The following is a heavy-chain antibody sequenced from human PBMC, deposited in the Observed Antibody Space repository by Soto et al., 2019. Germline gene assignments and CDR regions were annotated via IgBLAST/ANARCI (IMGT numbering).Heavy chain of an antibody. V-gene: IGHV1-69*06. CDR2: ITPLFGTA. J-gene: IGHJ6*02. CDR3: ARGDDFDYYYGVDV. Sequence: QVQLVQSGAEVKKPGSSVMVSCKASGGTFSNHAISWVRQAPGQGLEWMGGITPLFGTANYAQKFQGRVTIIADILTTTAYMELNSLTSEDTAVYYCARGDDFDYYYGVDVWGQGTTVTVSS. D-gene: IGHD3-16*01. CDR1: GGTFSNHA.